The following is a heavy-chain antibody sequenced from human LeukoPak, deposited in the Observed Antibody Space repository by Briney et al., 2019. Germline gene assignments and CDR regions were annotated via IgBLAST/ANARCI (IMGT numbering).Heavy chain of an antibody. Sequence: GASVKVSCKASGYTFTSYYLHWVRQAPGQGLEWMGMINPSDDSTIYAQKFQARVTMTRDTSTSTVYMELSSLRSEDTAVYYCATMVPEVDYWGQGTLVTVSS. CDR2: INPSDDST. V-gene: IGHV1-46*01. J-gene: IGHJ4*02. D-gene: IGHD2-8*01. CDR3: ATMVPEVDY. CDR1: GYTFTSYY.